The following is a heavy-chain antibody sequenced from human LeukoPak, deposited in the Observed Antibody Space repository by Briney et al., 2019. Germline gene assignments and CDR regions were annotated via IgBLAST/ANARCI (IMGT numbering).Heavy chain of an antibody. V-gene: IGHV4-4*07. CDR3: ARSFTGDSEHVSSSYPDY. Sequence: SETLSLTCTVSGGSISSYYWSWIRQPAGKGLEWIGRIYTSGSTNYNPSLKSRVTMSVDTSKNQFSPKLSSVTAADTAVYYCARSFTGDSEHVSSSYPDYWGQGTLVTVSS. D-gene: IGHD6-13*01. J-gene: IGHJ4*02. CDR1: GGSISSYY. CDR2: IYTSGST.